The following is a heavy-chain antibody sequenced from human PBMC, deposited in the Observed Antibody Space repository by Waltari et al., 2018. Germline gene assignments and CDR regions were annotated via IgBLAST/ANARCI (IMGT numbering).Heavy chain of an antibody. CDR1: GYTFIDYD. J-gene: IGHJ4*02. CDR2: MNPDRGTT. V-gene: IGHV1-8*01. Sequence: QVQLVQSGAEVKKPGAAVRVSCKTSGYTFIDYDIIWVRQAPGQGREWMGWMNPDRGTTGSAPKFQGRFTMTRTTAARTAYMQLSSLGSEDTAVYYCARQKNSFDYWGQGTLVTVSS. CDR3: ARQKNSFDY.